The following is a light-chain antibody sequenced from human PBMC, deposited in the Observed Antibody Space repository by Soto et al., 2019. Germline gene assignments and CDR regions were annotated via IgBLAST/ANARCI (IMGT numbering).Light chain of an antibody. V-gene: IGKV1-5*01. CDR2: DAS. CDR3: QQYNSYSPLT. Sequence: DIQMTQSPSSLSASVGDRVTITCQASQDVRTYLSWYQQKPGQAPTLLIYDASNLESGVPSRFSGSGSGTEFTLTISSLQPDDFAIYYCQQYNSYSPLTFGGGTKVDNK. CDR1: QDVRTY. J-gene: IGKJ4*01.